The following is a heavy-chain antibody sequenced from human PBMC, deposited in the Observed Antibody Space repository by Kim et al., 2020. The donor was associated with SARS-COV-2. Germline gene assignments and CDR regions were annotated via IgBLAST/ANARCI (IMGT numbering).Heavy chain of an antibody. V-gene: IGHV3-30-3*01. D-gene: IGHD2-21*02. Sequence: GGSLRLSCAASKFTFINYPMHWVRQAPGKGLEWVALISYDGTDKYYADSVRGRFTISRDNSKNTLYLLMNSLRTEDTAVYYCARDPYYGGNSGRRFDFWGQGTLVTVSS. CDR2: ISYDGTDK. J-gene: IGHJ4*02. CDR1: KFTFINYP. CDR3: ARDPYYGGNSGRRFDF.